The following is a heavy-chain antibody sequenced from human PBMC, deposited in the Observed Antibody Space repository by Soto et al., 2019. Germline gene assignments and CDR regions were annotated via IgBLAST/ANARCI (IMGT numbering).Heavy chain of an antibody. CDR3: ARGAYYYGSGRVNYYYGMDV. V-gene: IGHV1-69*01. Sequence: QVQLVQSGAEVKKPGSSVKVSCKASGGTFSSYAISWVRQAPGQGLEWMGGNIPIFGTANYAQKFQGRVTITADESTSTAYMELSSLRSEDTAVYYCARGAYYYGSGRVNYYYGMDVWGQGTTVTVSS. CDR1: GGTFSSYA. D-gene: IGHD3-10*01. CDR2: NIPIFGTA. J-gene: IGHJ6*02.